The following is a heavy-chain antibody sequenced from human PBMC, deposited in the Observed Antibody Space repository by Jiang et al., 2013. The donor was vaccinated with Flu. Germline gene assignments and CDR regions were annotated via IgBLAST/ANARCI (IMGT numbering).Heavy chain of an antibody. CDR2: MSIDGSTG. Sequence: RLSCAASGSPSVLMCTLGPPGSRQGLEWVAVMSIDGSTGYYADSVKGRFTISRDNSKNTLYLQMNSLTTEDTAVYYCAKDREPTYIHYMDVWGQGTTVTVSS. CDR3: AKDREPTYIHYMDV. D-gene: IGHD1-14*01. V-gene: IGHV3-30-3*01. J-gene: IGHJ6*02. CDR1: GSPSVLM.